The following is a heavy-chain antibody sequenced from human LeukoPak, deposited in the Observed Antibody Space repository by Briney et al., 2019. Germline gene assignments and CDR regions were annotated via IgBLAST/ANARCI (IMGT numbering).Heavy chain of an antibody. Sequence: SETLSLTCTVSGDSISSGIHYWNWIRQPAGKGLEWIGRIYTSGSTNYNPSLKSRVTISVDTSKNQFSLKLTSVTAADTAVYYCARVYYNNSYDYWYFDLWGRGTLVTVSS. CDR3: ARVYYNNSYDYWYFDL. J-gene: IGHJ2*01. CDR1: GDSISSGIHY. CDR2: IYTSGST. V-gene: IGHV4-61*02. D-gene: IGHD6-13*01.